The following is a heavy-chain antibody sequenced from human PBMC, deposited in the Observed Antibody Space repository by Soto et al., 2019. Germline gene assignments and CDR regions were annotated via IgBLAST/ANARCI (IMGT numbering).Heavy chain of an antibody. V-gene: IGHV3-7*03. D-gene: IGHD2-2*01. CDR1: GFTFSSYW. J-gene: IGHJ4*02. Sequence: EVQLVESGGGLVQPGGSLRLSCAASGFTFSSYWMSWARQAPGMGLEWVANIKEDGNEKYYVESVKGRFTISRDNVEKSLFLQMNSLRAEDTAVYYCGRGYARLAYWGQGTLVTVSS. CDR2: IKEDGNEK. CDR3: GRGYARLAY.